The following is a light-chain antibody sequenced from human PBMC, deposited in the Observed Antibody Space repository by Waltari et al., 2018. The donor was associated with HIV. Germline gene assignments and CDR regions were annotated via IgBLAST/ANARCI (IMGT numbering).Light chain of an antibody. V-gene: IGLV1-40*01. CDR2: FNN. Sequence: VLTQPPSVSGAPGQRVSISCTGSSSNIGAGYYVHWYLQLPGTAPKLLIYFNNNRPSGVPDRFSGSKSGTSASLAITGLQPEDEADYYCQSYDSSLGGSVFGGGTQLTVL. CDR3: QSYDSSLGGSV. CDR1: SSNIGAGYY. J-gene: IGLJ3*02.